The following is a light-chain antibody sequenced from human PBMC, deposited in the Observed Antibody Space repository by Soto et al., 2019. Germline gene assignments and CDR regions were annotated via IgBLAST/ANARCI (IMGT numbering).Light chain of an antibody. CDR2: DAS. CDR3: QQRSNSAVT. Sequence: EIVLTQSPATLSLSPGERATLSCRASQSVSSYLAWYQPKPGQAPRLLIYDASNRATGIPARFSGSGSGTDFTLTSSSLGPEDFAVYYCQQRSNSAVTFGQGTKLELK. J-gene: IGKJ2*01. V-gene: IGKV3-11*01. CDR1: QSVSSY.